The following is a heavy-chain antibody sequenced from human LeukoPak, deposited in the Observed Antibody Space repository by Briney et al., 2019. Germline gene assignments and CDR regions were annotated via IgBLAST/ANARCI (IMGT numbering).Heavy chain of an antibody. CDR3: ATEVGFPGIADY. J-gene: IGHJ4*02. CDR2: FDPEDGET. D-gene: IGHD6-13*01. CDR1: GYTLTELS. V-gene: IGHV1-24*01. Sequence: GASVKVSCKVSGYTLTELSMHWVRQAPGKGLEWMGGFDPEDGETIYAQKFQGRVAMTEDTSTDTAYMELSSLRSEDTAVYYCATEVGFPGIADYWGQGTLVTVS.